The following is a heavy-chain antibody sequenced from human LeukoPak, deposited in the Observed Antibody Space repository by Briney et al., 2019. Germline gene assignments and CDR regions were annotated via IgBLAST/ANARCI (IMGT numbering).Heavy chain of an antibody. J-gene: IGHJ4*02. CDR3: ARAGFAVAGPFDY. D-gene: IGHD6-19*01. V-gene: IGHV4-59*01. Sequence: SETLSLTCTVSGGSISSYYWSWIRPPPGKGLGWIGYIYYSGSNNYNPSLKSRVTISVDTSKNQFSLKLSSVTAADTAVYYCARAGFAVAGPFDYWGQGTLVTVSS. CDR2: IYYSGSN. CDR1: GGSISSYY.